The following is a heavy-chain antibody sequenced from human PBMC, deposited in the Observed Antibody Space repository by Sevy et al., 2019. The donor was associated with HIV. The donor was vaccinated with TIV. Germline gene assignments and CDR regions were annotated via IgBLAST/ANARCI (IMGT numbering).Heavy chain of an antibody. CDR2: INPDGSKI. Sequence: GGSLRLSCEAFAINIRDYWMNWVRQAPGKGLEWVANINPDGSKIYYADSVKGRFTISRDYAKNSVFLQMTSLRAEDTAVYYCVRAIQLAASYWGQGMLVTVSS. V-gene: IGHV3-7*02. D-gene: IGHD2-15*01. CDR1: AINIRDYW. J-gene: IGHJ4*02. CDR3: VRAIQLAASY.